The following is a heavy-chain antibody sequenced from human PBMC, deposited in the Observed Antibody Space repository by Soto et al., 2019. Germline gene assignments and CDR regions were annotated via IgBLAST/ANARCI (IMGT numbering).Heavy chain of an antibody. CDR1: GFTFSSYG. Sequence: GGSLRLSCAASGFTFSSYGMHWVRQAPGKGLEWVAVISYDGSNKYYADSVKGRFTISRDNSKNTLYLQMNSLRAEDTAVYYCAKDPRVYSSGWPYFDYWGQGTLVTVSS. CDR3: AKDPRVYSSGWPYFDY. J-gene: IGHJ4*02. D-gene: IGHD6-19*01. V-gene: IGHV3-30*18. CDR2: ISYDGSNK.